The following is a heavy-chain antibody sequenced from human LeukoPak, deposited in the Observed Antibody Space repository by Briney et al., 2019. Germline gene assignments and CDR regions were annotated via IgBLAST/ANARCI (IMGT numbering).Heavy chain of an antibody. CDR2: IYYSGST. CDR3: ASRKSSSSWYDY. CDR1: GGSISSGVYY. Sequence: SETLSLTCTVSGGSISSGVYYWSWIRQHPGKGLEWIGYIYYSGSTYYNPSLKSRVTISVDTSKNQFSLKLSSVTAADTAVYYCASRKSSSSWYDYWGQGTLGTVSS. D-gene: IGHD6-13*01. J-gene: IGHJ4*02. V-gene: IGHV4-31*03.